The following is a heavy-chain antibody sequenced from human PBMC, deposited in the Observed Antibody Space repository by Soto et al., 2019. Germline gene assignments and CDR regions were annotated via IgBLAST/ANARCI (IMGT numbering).Heavy chain of an antibody. J-gene: IGHJ6*02. D-gene: IGHD3-3*01. CDR2: ISGSGGST. Sequence: LRLSCAASGFTFSSYAMSWVRQAPGKGLEWVSAISGSGGSTYYADSVKGRFTISRDNSKNTLYLQMNSLRAEDTAVYYCAKVMYYDFWSGSNYGMDVWGQGTTVTVSS. CDR1: GFTFSSYA. V-gene: IGHV3-23*01. CDR3: AKVMYYDFWSGSNYGMDV.